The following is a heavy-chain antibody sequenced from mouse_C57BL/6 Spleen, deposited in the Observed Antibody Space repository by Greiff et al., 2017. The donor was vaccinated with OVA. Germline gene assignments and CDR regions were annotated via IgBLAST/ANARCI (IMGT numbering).Heavy chain of an antibody. CDR1: GYSITSGYY. Sequence: EVKLQESGPGLVKPSQSLSLTCSVTGYSITSGYYWNWIRQFPGNKLEWMGYISYDGSNNYNPSLKNRISITRDTSKNQFFLKLNSVTTEDTATDYCARDAGPRYFDVWGTGTTVTVSS. CDR2: ISYDGSN. CDR3: ARDAGPRYFDV. V-gene: IGHV3-6*01. J-gene: IGHJ1*03.